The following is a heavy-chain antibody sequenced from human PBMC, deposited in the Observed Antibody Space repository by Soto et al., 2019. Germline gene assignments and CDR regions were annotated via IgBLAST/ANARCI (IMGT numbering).Heavy chain of an antibody. CDR1: GVSIHNSHSF. V-gene: IGHV4-39*01. D-gene: IGHD2-21*01. J-gene: IGHJ5*01. CDR2: VYYSGGA. CDR3: GRVVEGATRHTDFDS. Sequence: SETLSLTCAVSGVSIHNSHSFWGWIRQPPGKGPEFIANVYYSGGAHYNPSFKSRVTISVDTATNQVSLRMSSVTAADTAVYFCGRVVEGATRHTDFDSWGQGTPVTVSS.